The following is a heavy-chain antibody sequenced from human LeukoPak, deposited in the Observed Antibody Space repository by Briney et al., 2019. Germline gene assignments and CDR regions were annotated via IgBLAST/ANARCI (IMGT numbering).Heavy chain of an antibody. CDR2: ICGGGDTT. J-gene: IGHJ4*02. CDR1: GGSFSGYY. CDR3: AKLSTGSCYSFAAY. Sequence: ETLSLTCAVYGGSFSGYYWSWVRQAPGKGLEWVSSICGGGDTTYYADSVKGRFTISRDNSKNTLYLQMNSLRAEDTAVYYCAKLSTGSCYSFAAYWGQGTLVTVSS. V-gene: IGHV3-23*01. D-gene: IGHD2-15*01.